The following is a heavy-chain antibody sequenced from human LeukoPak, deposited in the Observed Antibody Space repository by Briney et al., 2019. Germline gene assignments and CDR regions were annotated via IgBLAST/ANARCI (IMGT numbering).Heavy chain of an antibody. V-gene: IGHV4-59*01. CDR1: GGSISSYY. CDR2: IYYSGST. J-gene: IGHJ6*02. Sequence: SETLSLTCTVSGGSISSYYWSWIRQPPGKGLEWIGYIYYSGSTNYNPSLKSRVTISVDTSKNQFSLKLSSVTAADTAVYYCARDRIAVAGTGYHYYYGMDVWGQGTTVTVSS. CDR3: ARDRIAVAGTGYHYYYGMDV. D-gene: IGHD6-19*01.